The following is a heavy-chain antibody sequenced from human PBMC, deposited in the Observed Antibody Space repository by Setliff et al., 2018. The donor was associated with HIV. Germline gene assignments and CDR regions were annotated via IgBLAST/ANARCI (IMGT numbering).Heavy chain of an antibody. CDR2: FIPVLDIT. Sequence: SVKVSCKASGGTSNKYAINWVRQAPGQGLEWMGQFIPVLDITNYAQNFQGRVTMTTDTSTNTAYLELRGLRSDDTAIYYCAREHGTSWPYFDFWGQGTLVTVSS. J-gene: IGHJ4*02. CDR1: GGTSNKYA. V-gene: IGHV1-69*10. CDR3: AREHGTSWPYFDF.